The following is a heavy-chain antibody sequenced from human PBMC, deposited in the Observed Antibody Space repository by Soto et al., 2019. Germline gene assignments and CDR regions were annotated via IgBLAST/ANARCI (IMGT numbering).Heavy chain of an antibody. D-gene: IGHD4-17*01. CDR1: GFIFSDHY. V-gene: IGHV3-72*01. J-gene: IGHJ4*02. CDR3: ARATTVTDY. CDR2: TRNKANSHTT. Sequence: PGVSLRLACAASGFIFSDHYMDWVRQAPGKGLEWVGRTRNKANSHTTEYAASVKGRFTISRDDSKNSLYLQMNSLKIEDTAVYYCARATTVTDYWGQGTLVTVSS.